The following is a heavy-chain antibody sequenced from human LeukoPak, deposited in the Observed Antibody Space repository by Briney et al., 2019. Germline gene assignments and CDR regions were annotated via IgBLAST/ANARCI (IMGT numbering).Heavy chain of an antibody. J-gene: IGHJ4*02. Sequence: SGGSLRLSCSASGFTFPDYALNWVRQAPGKGLVWVSTINVGGATAYYADSVKGRFTTSRDTSKNTLYLYMNSLGAEDTALYYCCFGVLSSVFFDYWGQGTPVTVSS. CDR3: CFGVLSSVFFDY. CDR1: GFTFPDYA. CDR2: INVGGATA. D-gene: IGHD3-3*01. V-gene: IGHV3-23*01.